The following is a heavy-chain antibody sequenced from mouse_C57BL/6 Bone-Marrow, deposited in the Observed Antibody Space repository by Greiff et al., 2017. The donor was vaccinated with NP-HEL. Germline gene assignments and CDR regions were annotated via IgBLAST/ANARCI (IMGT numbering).Heavy chain of an antibody. CDR2: ISDGGSYT. CDR1: GFTFSSYA. Sequence: EVKVVESGGGLVKPGGSLKLSCAASGFTFSSYAMSWVRQTPEKRLEWVATISDGGSYTYYPDNVKGRFTISRDNAKNNLYLQMSHLKSEDTAMYYCAREVITTVVARGYAMDYWGQGTSVTVSS. V-gene: IGHV5-4*01. J-gene: IGHJ4*01. CDR3: AREVITTVVARGYAMDY. D-gene: IGHD1-1*01.